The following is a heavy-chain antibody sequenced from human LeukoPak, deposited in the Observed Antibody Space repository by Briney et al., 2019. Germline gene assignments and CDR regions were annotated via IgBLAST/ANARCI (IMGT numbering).Heavy chain of an antibody. Sequence: ASVKVSCKASGYTFTSYGISWVRQAPGQGLEWMGWISAYNGNTNYAQKFQGRVTITADESTSTAYMELSSLRSEDTAVYYCARPGYCSSTSCYAFDIWGQGTMVTVSS. CDR1: GYTFTSYG. CDR3: ARPGYCSSTSCYAFDI. CDR2: ISAYNGNT. V-gene: IGHV1-18*01. J-gene: IGHJ3*02. D-gene: IGHD2-2*01.